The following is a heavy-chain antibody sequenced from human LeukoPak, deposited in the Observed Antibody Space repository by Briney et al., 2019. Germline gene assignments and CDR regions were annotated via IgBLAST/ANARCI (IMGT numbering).Heavy chain of an antibody. CDR1: GYTFIGYY. Sequence: ASVKVSCKASGYTFIGYYMHWVRQAPEQGLEWMGWLNPHSGGTNSEQNFQGRVTMSRDTSISTVYMELSRLRSDDTALYYCAREGVIGGGYNFFDYWGQGTLVTVSS. J-gene: IGHJ4*02. CDR2: LNPHSGGT. V-gene: IGHV1-2*02. CDR3: AREGVIGGGYNFFDY. D-gene: IGHD5-24*01.